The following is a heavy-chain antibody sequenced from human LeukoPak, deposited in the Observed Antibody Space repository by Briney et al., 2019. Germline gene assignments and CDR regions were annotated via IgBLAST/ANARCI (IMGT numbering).Heavy chain of an antibody. CDR2: IKQDGSEK. J-gene: IGHJ4*02. Sequence: GGSLRLSCVASGFTFSNYWMSWVRQAPGQGLEWVANIKQDGSEKYYMGSVKGRFTISRENAKNSLYLQMNSLRAGDTAVYYCAVVSCSGGSCYFGDWGQGTLVTVSS. D-gene: IGHD2-15*01. CDR3: AVVSCSGGSCYFGD. V-gene: IGHV3-7*01. CDR1: GFTFSNYW.